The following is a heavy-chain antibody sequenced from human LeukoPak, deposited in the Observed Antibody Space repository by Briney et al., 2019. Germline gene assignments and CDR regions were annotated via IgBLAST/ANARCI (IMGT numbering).Heavy chain of an antibody. CDR3: ATPGVYYYDSSGSSDAFDI. D-gene: IGHD3-22*01. CDR2: ISTSSTTI. V-gene: IGHV3-48*01. CDR1: GFTFSNYP. J-gene: IGHJ3*02. Sequence: PGGSLRLSCVASGFTFSNYPMHWVRQAPGKGLEWVSYISTSSTTIYYADSVKGRFTISRDNAKNSLYLQMNSLRAEDTAVYYCATPGVYYYDSSGSSDAFDIWGQGTMVTVSS.